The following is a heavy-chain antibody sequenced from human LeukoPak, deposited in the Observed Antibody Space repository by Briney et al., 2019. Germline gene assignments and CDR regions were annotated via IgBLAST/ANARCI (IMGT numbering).Heavy chain of an antibody. D-gene: IGHD6-6*01. CDR2: IYYTGST. J-gene: IGHJ4*02. V-gene: IGHV4-59*12. CDR1: GSSISSYY. Sequence: SETLSLTCTVSGSSISSYYWSWVRQPPGKGLEYIGYIYYTGSTNSSPSLKSRVTISVDTSKNQFSLKLSSVTAADTAVYYCARDRVSLSIAVSVSDYWGLGTLVTVSS. CDR3: ARDRVSLSIAVSVSDY.